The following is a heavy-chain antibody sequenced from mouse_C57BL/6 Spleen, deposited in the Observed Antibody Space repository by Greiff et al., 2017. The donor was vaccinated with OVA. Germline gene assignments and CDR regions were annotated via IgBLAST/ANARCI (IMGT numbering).Heavy chain of an antibody. D-gene: IGHD2-5*01. CDR2: INPNNGGT. Sequence: EVQLQESGPELVKPGASVKIPCKASGYTFTDYNMDWVKQSHGKSLEWIGDINPNNGGTIYNQKFKGKATLTVDKSSSTAYMELRSLTSEDTAVYYCARTYYSNVNWYFDVWGTGTTVTVSS. CDR3: ARTYYSNVNWYFDV. CDR1: GYTFTDYN. V-gene: IGHV1-18*01. J-gene: IGHJ1*03.